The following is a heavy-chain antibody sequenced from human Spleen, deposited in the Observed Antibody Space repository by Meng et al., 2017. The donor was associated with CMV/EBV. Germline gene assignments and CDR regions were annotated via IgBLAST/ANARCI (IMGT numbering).Heavy chain of an antibody. V-gene: IGHV4-39*01. Sequence: QPQRQGPGPGLVKPPEALFLSCTVSGGSISTPGYYWGWIRQPPGKGLEWIGSIGHAGALYYTPSLKSRVTVSIDTSANQFFLTLTSVTAADTAVYYCARSGIVVVTLGWFDPWGQGTLVTVSS. D-gene: IGHD3-22*01. CDR1: GGSISTPGYY. CDR3: ARSGIVVVTLGWFDP. CDR2: IGHAGAL. J-gene: IGHJ5*02.